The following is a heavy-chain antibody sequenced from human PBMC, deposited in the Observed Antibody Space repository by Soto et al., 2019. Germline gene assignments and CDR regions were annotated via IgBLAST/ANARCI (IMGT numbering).Heavy chain of an antibody. Sequence: SVKVSCKASGGTFSSYAISWVRQAPGQGLEWMGGIIPIFGTANYAQKFQGRVTITADESTSTAYMELSSLRSEDTAVYYCARDKEYSSSWSATNFDYWGQGTLVTVSS. J-gene: IGHJ4*02. CDR2: IIPIFGTA. CDR3: ARDKEYSSSWSATNFDY. V-gene: IGHV1-69*13. CDR1: GGTFSSYA. D-gene: IGHD6-13*01.